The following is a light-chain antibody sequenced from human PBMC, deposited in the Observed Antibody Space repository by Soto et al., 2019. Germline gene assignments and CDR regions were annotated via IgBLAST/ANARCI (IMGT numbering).Light chain of an antibody. J-gene: IGKJ2*01. CDR1: ESISRDY. Sequence: EIVLTQSPGTLSLYPGQRVTLSCRASESISRDYLAWYQQRLGQAPRLLIYGASSGATGIPDRFSGSGSGTVFTLTISRLEPEDFAIYYCQQYGGVPYTFGQGTKLEIK. CDR2: GAS. CDR3: QQYGGVPYT. V-gene: IGKV3-20*01.